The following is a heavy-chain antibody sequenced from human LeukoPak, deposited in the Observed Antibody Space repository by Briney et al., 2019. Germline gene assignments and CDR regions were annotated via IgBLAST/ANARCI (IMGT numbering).Heavy chain of an antibody. Sequence: PGGSLRLSCVASGFIFSHYGMHWVRQAPGKGLEWVAVIWSDGSNRFYAGSVEGRFTISRDNSQNTVFLQMNSLRAEDTAMYYCARDAQRGFDYSNSLKYWGHGILVTVSS. CDR2: IWSDGSNR. J-gene: IGHJ4*01. CDR3: ARDAQRGFDYSNSLKY. D-gene: IGHD4-11*01. V-gene: IGHV3-33*01. CDR1: GFIFSHYG.